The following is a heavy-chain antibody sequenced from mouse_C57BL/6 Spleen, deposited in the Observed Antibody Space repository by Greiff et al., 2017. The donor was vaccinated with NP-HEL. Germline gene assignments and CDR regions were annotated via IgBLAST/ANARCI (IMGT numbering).Heavy chain of an antibody. CDR1: GYSITSGYY. V-gene: IGHV3-6*01. Sequence: ESGPGLVKPSQSLSLTCSVTGYSITSGYYWNWIRQFPGNKLEWMGYISYDGSNNYNPSLKNRISITRDTSKNQFFLKLNSVTTEDTATYYCARGVTTYSYWGQGTTLTVSS. CDR2: ISYDGSN. J-gene: IGHJ2*01. CDR3: ARGVTTYSY. D-gene: IGHD2-1*01.